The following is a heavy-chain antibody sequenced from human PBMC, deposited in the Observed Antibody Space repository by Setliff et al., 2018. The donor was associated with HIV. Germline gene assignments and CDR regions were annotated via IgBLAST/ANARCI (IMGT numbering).Heavy chain of an antibody. J-gene: IGHJ4*02. CDR3: ARGTAADGRLFDY. CDR1: GGFTNTKY. CDR2: IYYRGST. D-gene: IGHD4-17*01. Sequence: SETLSLTCTVSGGFTNTKYWSWIRQTPGKGLEWIGYIYYRGSTDYNPSLKSRVTISLDTSKNQFSLILSSMTAADTAVYYCARGTAADGRLFDYWGQGTLVTVSS. V-gene: IGHV4-59*01.